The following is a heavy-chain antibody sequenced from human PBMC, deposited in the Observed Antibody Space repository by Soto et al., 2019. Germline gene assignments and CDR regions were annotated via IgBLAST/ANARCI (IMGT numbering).Heavy chain of an antibody. V-gene: IGHV3-11*06. Sequence: QVQLVESGGDLVKPGGSLRLSCAASGFTFSDYYINWIRQAPGKGLEWVSYISSSSTYTNYADSVKGQFTISRDNAKNSLFLQMNSLRAEDTAVYYCARVRGLLRSHDAFDIWGQGTMVTVSS. D-gene: IGHD4-17*01. CDR3: ARVRGLLRSHDAFDI. J-gene: IGHJ3*02. CDR2: ISSSSTYT. CDR1: GFTFSDYY.